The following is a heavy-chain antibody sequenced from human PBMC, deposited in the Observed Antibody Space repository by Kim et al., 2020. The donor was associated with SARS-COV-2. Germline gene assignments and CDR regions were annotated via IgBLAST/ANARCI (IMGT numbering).Heavy chain of an antibody. CDR3: AKDSSGSSAYYYYMDV. J-gene: IGHJ6*03. CDR1: GFTFSSYG. V-gene: IGHV3-30*18. Sequence: GGSLRLSCAASGFTFSSYGMHWVRQAPGKGLEWVAVISYDGSNKYYADSVKGRFTISRDNSKNTLYLQMNSLRAEDTAVYYCAKDSSGSSAYYYYMDVWGKGTTVTVSS. CDR2: ISYDGSNK. D-gene: IGHD1-26*01.